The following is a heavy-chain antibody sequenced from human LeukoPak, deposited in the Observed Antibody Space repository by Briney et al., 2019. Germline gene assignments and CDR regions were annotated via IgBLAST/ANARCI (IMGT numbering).Heavy chain of an antibody. CDR3: ARRGPGRLFYKIDY. V-gene: IGHV4-39*01. CDR1: GGSISSNTDY. Sequence: SETLSLTCTVSGGSISSNTDYWGWIRQPPGKGLEWIGTIYYSGPTYYNPSLKSRVTISVDTSKNRFSLNLSSVTAADTAVYYCARRGPGRLFYKIDYWGQGTLVTVSS. J-gene: IGHJ4*02. CDR2: IYYSGPT. D-gene: IGHD2-21*01.